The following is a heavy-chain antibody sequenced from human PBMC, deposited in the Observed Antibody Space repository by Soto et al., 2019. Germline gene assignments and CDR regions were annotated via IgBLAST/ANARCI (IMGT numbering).Heavy chain of an antibody. CDR1: CASIRSYY. Sequence: SETLSLTCIVSCASIRSYYWHWLRQHPGKCLVCIGYVYNSDYTMYSSSITMRVTISVDTSKSQFYLTVNSVTSADTAVYYCAGSAGNPGDFFYHNRIDVGTQGTTVTVSS. V-gene: IGHV4-59*03. CDR2: VYNSDYT. D-gene: IGHD3-10*01. CDR3: AGSAGNPGDFFYHNRIDV. J-gene: IGHJ6*02.